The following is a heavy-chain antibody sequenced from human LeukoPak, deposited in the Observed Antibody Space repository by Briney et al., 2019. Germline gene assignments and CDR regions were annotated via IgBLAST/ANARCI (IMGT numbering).Heavy chain of an antibody. V-gene: IGHV3-48*03. J-gene: IGHJ4*02. D-gene: IGHD5-12*01. CDR3: ARDVGRTGYGDY. Sequence: GGSLRLSCAASGFTFSNCEMNWFRQAPGKGLQWVSYISSSGGTIYYADSVKGRFTISRDNAKNSLYLQMNSLRAEDTAVYYCARDVGRTGYGDYWGQGTLVTVSS. CDR1: GFTFSNCE. CDR2: ISSSGGTI.